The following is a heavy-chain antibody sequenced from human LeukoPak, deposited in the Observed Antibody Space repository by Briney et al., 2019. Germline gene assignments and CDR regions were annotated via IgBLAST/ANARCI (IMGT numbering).Heavy chain of an antibody. D-gene: IGHD1-14*01. CDR3: ARGQTGDPKYYYYYYYMDV. CDR2: MILIFGTG. CDR1: GYTFTSND. V-gene: IGHV1-69*06. J-gene: IGHJ6*03. Sequence: GASLNLSCTASGYTFTSNDINWVRHAHRPGHEWMGGMILIFGTGNYAQKCQGRVTITANKSTSTAYMELSSLRSEDTAVYYCARGQTGDPKYYYYYYYMDVRGKGTTVTVSS.